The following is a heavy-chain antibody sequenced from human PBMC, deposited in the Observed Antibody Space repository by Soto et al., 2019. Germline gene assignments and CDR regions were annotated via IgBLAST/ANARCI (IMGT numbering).Heavy chain of an antibody. CDR1: GFTVSSNY. D-gene: IGHD3-10*01. CDR2: LYSGGQT. V-gene: IGHV3-66*01. J-gene: IGHJ5*01. Sequence: EVQLVESVGGLVQPGGSLRLSCAVSGFTVSSNYMSWVRQAPGRGLEWVSVLYSGGQTYYADSVNGRFTISRDTSKNTLHLQMNGLRAEDTAVYYCTRDGGFGDNWFDSWGQGTLVTVSS. CDR3: TRDGGFGDNWFDS.